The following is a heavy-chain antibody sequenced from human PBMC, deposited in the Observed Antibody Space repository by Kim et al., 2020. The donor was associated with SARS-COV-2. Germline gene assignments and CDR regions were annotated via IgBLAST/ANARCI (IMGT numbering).Heavy chain of an antibody. CDR3: ARIPDYGGNPYGAY. Sequence: AQKFQGRVTMTRDTSTSTVYMGLSSLRSEDTAVYYCARIPDYGGNPYGAYWGQGTLVTVSS. J-gene: IGHJ4*02. D-gene: IGHD4-17*01. V-gene: IGHV1-46*01.